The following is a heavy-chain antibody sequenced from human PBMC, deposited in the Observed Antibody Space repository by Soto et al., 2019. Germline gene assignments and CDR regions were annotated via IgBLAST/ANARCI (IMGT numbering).Heavy chain of an antibody. CDR1: GFTFNTYA. V-gene: IGHV3-23*01. D-gene: IGHD2-21*02. CDR2: ITDSGDST. CDR3: AKDTPVVTFLFDY. J-gene: IGHJ4*02. Sequence: GGSLRLSCAASGFTFNTYAMTWVRQAPGKGLEWVSSITDSGDSTYYADSVKGRFTISRDNSKNTLFLQMNSLRAEDTALYCCAKDTPVVTFLFDYWGQGTLVTVSS.